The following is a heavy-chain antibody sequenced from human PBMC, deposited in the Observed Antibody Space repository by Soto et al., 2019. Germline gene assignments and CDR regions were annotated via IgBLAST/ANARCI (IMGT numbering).Heavy chain of an antibody. Sequence: ETLRLSCAASGFTFDDYGMSWVRQAPGKGLERVSGINWNGGSTGYADSVKGRFTISRDNAKNSLYLQMNSLRAEDTALYHCARLGYCSGGSCYGYYYYYYMDVWGKGTTVTVSS. CDR2: INWNGGST. CDR1: GFTFDDYG. J-gene: IGHJ6*03. CDR3: ARLGYCSGGSCYGYYYYYYMDV. V-gene: IGHV3-20*01. D-gene: IGHD2-15*01.